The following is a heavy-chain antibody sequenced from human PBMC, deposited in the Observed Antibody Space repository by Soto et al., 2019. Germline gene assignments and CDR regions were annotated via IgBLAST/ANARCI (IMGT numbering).Heavy chain of an antibody. Sequence: VGSLRLSCAASGFTFSSYSMNWVRQAPGKGLEWVSYISSSSSTIYYADSVKGRFTISRDNAKNSLYLQMNSLRAEDTAVYYCARDSGSYGDYSNSYFDYWGQGTLVTVSS. CDR3: ARDSGSYGDYSNSYFDY. J-gene: IGHJ4*02. V-gene: IGHV3-48*01. CDR1: GFTFSSYS. D-gene: IGHD4-17*01. CDR2: ISSSSSTI.